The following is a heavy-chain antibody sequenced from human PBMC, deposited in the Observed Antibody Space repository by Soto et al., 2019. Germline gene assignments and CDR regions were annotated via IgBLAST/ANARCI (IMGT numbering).Heavy chain of an antibody. J-gene: IGHJ6*02. CDR2: ISAYNGNT. CDR3: ARGMYYDFWSGYWPTAYYYGMYV. CDR1: GYTFTSYG. D-gene: IGHD3-3*01. Sequence: GASVKVSCKASGYTFTSYGISWVLQAPGQGLEWMGWISAYNGNTNYAQKLQGRVTMTTDTSTSTAYMELRSLRSDDTAVYYCARGMYYDFWSGYWPTAYYYGMYVWGQGTTVTVSS. V-gene: IGHV1-18*04.